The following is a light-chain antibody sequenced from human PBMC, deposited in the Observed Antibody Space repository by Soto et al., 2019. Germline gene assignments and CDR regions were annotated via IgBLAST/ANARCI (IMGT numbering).Light chain of an antibody. J-gene: IGLJ1*01. V-gene: IGLV1-47*02. CDR1: SANIGNNF. CDR2: SNN. Sequence: QSVLTQPPSASGTPGQRVTISCSGRSANIGNNFVCWYQQLPRTAPKLLIYSNNQRPSGVPDRFSGSKSGTSASLAISGLRSEDEGDYYCASYAGSNKVFGTGTKLTVL. CDR3: ASYAGSNKV.